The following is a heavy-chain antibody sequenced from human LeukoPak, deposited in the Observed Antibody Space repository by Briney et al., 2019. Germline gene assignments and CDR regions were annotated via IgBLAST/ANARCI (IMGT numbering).Heavy chain of an antibody. V-gene: IGHV1-8*01. J-gene: IGHJ3*02. CDR3: ARADHNWNDAFDI. CDR2: MNPNSGNT. D-gene: IGHD1-20*01. Sequence: ASVKVSCKASGYTFTSYDINWVRQATGQGLEWMGWMNPNSGNTGYAQKFQGRVTMTRDTSTSTVYMELSSLRSEDTAVYYCARADHNWNDAFDIWGQGTMVTVSS. CDR1: GYTFTSYD.